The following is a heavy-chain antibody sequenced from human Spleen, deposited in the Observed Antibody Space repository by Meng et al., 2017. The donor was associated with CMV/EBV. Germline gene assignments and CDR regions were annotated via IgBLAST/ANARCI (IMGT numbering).Heavy chain of an antibody. CDR2: IQYDGRIE. V-gene: IGHV3-33*03. D-gene: IGHD3-22*01. CDR1: GFTFSSYG. CDR3: AGGPYYYDSSGYSY. Sequence: GSPLKISCAASGFTFSSYGMHWVRQVPGKGLEWVAFIQYDGRIEYHADSVKGRFTISRDNAKNSLYLQMNSLRAEDTAVYYCAGGPYYYDSSGYSYWGQGTLVTVSS. J-gene: IGHJ4*02.